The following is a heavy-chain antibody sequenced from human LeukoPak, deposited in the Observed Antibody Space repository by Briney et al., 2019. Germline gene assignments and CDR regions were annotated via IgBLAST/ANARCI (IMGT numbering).Heavy chain of an antibody. V-gene: IGHV4-39*07. CDR1: GGSISSSSYY. J-gene: IGHJ5*02. D-gene: IGHD5-12*01. CDR2: IYYSGST. Sequence: SETLSLTCTVSGGSISSSSYYWGWIRQPPGKGLEWIGSIYYSGSTYYNPSLKSRVTISVDTSKNQFSLKLNSVTAADTAVYYCGGNMVARSDLNWFDPWGQGTLVTVSS. CDR3: GGNMVARSDLNWFDP.